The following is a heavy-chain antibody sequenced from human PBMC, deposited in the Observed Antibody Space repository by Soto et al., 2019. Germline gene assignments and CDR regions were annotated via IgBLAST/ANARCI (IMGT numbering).Heavy chain of an antibody. CDR2: IIPIFGTA. V-gene: IGHV1-69*13. Sequence: ASVKVSCKASGGTFSSYAISWVRQAPGQGLEWMGGIIPIFGTANYAQKFQGRVTITADESTSTAYMELSSLRSEDTAVYYCARDQGYDFWSGYSSRGDYYYGMDVWGQGPTVTVSS. CDR3: ARDQGYDFWSGYSSRGDYYYGMDV. CDR1: GGTFSSYA. J-gene: IGHJ6*02. D-gene: IGHD3-3*01.